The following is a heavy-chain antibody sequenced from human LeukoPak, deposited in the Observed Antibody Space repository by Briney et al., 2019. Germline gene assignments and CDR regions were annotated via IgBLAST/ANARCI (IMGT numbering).Heavy chain of an antibody. J-gene: IGHJ4*02. V-gene: IGHV3-48*03. CDR1: GFTFSSYE. Sequence: PGGSLRLSCAASGFTFSSYEMNWVRQAPGKGLEWVSYISNSGSALYYADSVKGRFTISRDNAKNSLYLQMNSLRAEDTAVYYCARIRVEMATSLYLDYWGQGTLVTVSS. CDR2: ISNSGSAL. D-gene: IGHD5-24*01. CDR3: ARIRVEMATSLYLDY.